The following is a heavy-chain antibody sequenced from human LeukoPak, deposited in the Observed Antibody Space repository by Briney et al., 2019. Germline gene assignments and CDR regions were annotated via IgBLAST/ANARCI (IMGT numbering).Heavy chain of an antibody. J-gene: IGHJ4*02. CDR2: IYSGGST. V-gene: IGHV3-66*01. CDR3: ARGGPAAGRFDY. D-gene: IGHD6-13*01. CDR1: GFTVSSNY. Sequence: VGSLRLSCAASGFTVSSNYMSWVRQAPGKGREWVSVIYSGGSTYYADSVKGRFTISRDNSKNTLYLQMNSLRAEDTPVYYCARGGPAAGRFDYWGQGTLVTVSS.